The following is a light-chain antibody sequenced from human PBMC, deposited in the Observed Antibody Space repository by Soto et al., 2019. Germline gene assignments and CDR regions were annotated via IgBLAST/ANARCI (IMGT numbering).Light chain of an antibody. CDR3: SSYSGSNHFV. J-gene: IGLJ1*01. Sequence: QSVLTQPPSASGSPGQSVTISCTGTSSDVGGYNYVSWYQHHPGKAPKLMIYEVSKRPSGVPDRFSGSKSGNTASLTVSGLQADHGAAYYCSSYSGSNHFVFGNRTKGTVL. V-gene: IGLV2-8*01. CDR2: EVS. CDR1: SSDVGGYNY.